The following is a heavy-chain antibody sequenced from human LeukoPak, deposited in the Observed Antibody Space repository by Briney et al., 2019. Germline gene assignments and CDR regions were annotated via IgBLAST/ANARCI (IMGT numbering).Heavy chain of an antibody. V-gene: IGHV3-11*01. CDR1: GFTFGSYA. D-gene: IGHD6-13*01. J-gene: IGHJ4*02. Sequence: GGSLRLSCAASGFTFGSYAMSWIRQAPGKGLEWVSYISSSGSTIYYADSVKGRFTISRDNAKNSLYLQMNSLRAEDTAVYYCASSTGYSSSWYDVYWGQGALVTVSS. CDR2: ISSSGSTI. CDR3: ASSTGYSSSWYDVY.